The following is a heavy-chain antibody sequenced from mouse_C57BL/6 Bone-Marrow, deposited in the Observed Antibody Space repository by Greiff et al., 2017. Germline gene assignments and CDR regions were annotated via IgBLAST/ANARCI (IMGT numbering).Heavy chain of an antibody. V-gene: IGHV1-82*01. J-gene: IGHJ1*03. CDR2: IYPGDGDT. CDR3: ARSYYGSSDWYFDV. CDR1: GYAFSSSW. D-gene: IGHD1-1*01. Sequence: VKLQQSGPELVKPGASVKISCKASGYAFSSSWMNWVKQRPGKGLEWIGRIYPGDGDTNYNGKFKGKATLTADKSSSTAYMQLSSLTSEDSAVYFCARSYYGSSDWYFDVWGTGTTVTVSS.